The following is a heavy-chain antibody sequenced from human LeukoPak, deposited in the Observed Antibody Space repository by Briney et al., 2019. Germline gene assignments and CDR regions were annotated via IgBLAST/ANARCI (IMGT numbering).Heavy chain of an antibody. CDR2: MNSNSGNT. J-gene: IGHJ4*02. CDR3: ARGLMTMRDY. D-gene: IGHD3-16*01. CDR1: GYTFTIYD. V-gene: IGHV1-8*01. Sequence: GASVNVSCTASGYTFTIYDINWVRQATGQGLEWMGWMNSNSGNTGYAQKFQGRVTMTRNTSISTAYMELSSLRSEDTAVYYCARGLMTMRDYWGQGTLVTVSS.